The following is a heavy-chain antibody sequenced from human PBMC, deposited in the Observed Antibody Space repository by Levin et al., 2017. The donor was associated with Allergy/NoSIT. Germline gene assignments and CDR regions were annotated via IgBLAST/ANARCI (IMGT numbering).Heavy chain of an antibody. CDR1: GYSFTSYW. CDR2: IYPGDSDT. V-gene: IGHV5-51*01. CDR3: ARRDIAVAGSFDY. J-gene: IGHJ4*02. Sequence: GASVKVSCKGSGYSFTSYWIGWVRQMPGKGLEWMGIIYPGDSDTRYSPSFQGQVTISADKSISTAYPQWSSLKASDTAMYYCARRDIAVAGSFDYWGQGTLVTVSS. D-gene: IGHD6-19*01.